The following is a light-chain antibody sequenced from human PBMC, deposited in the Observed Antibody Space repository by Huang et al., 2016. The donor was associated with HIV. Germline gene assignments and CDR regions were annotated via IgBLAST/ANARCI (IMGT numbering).Light chain of an antibody. Sequence: DIQMTQAPSSLSASVGDRVTITCRASQGIGNYLAWYQQKPGKVPKLLIYAASTLQSGVPSRFSCSGSGTDFTLTISSLQPEDVATYYCQKYNVAPTFGQGTRLAIK. V-gene: IGKV1-27*01. CDR2: AAS. CDR3: QKYNVAPT. CDR1: QGIGNY. J-gene: IGKJ5*01.